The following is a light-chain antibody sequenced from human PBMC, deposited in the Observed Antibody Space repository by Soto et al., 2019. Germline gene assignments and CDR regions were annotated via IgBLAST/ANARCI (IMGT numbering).Light chain of an antibody. Sequence: SVVTQPPSASGTPGQRVTISCSGSSSNIGTNTVNWYQQLPGTAPKLLIYSNNQWPSGVPDRFSGSKSGTSASLAISGLQSEDEADYYCAAWDDSLSGNVFGSGTKVTVL. CDR1: SSNIGTNT. V-gene: IGLV1-44*01. CDR2: SNN. CDR3: AAWDDSLSGNV. J-gene: IGLJ1*01.